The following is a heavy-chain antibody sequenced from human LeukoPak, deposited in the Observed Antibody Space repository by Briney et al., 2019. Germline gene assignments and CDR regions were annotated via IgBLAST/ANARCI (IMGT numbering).Heavy chain of an antibody. J-gene: IGHJ6*03. CDR2: IWYDGSNK. CDR3: ARDQGYDFWSGYYYLMDV. CDR1: GFTFSSYG. V-gene: IGHV3-33*01. D-gene: IGHD3-3*01. Sequence: HPGGSPRLSCAASGFTFSSYGMHWVRQAPGKGLEWVAVIWYDGSNKYYADSVKGRFTISRDNSKNTLYLQMNSLRAEDTAVYYCARDQGYDFWSGYYYLMDVWGKGTTVTVSS.